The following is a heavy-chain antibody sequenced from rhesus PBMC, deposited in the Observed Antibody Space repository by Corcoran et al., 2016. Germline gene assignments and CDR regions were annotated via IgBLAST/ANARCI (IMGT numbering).Heavy chain of an antibody. D-gene: IGHD3-3*01. CDR2: IYGSGRST. CDR3: ARDGPLRILQYLD. CDR1: GGSISDSYY. V-gene: IGHV4S7*01. Sequence: QVQLQESGPGLVKPSETLSLTCAVSGGSISDSYYWSWIRQPPGTGLEWIGYIYGSGRSTYYNPSLKSRVTISTDTSKNQFSLKLSSVTAADTAVYYWARDGPLRILQYLDWGPGVLVTVSS. J-gene: IGHJ5-1*01.